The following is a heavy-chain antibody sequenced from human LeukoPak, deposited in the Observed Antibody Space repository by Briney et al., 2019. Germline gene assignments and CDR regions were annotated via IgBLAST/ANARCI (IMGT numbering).Heavy chain of an antibody. CDR1: GGTFSSYA. V-gene: IGHV1-69*05. CDR3: ARGGIAARPVNYFDY. J-gene: IGHJ4*02. CDR2: IIPIFGTA. Sequence: GASVKVSCKASGGTFSSYAISRVRQAPGQGLEWMGGIIPIFGTANYAQKFQGRVTITTDESTSTAYMELSSLRSEDTAVYYCARGGIAARPVNYFDYWGQGTLVTVSS. D-gene: IGHD6-6*01.